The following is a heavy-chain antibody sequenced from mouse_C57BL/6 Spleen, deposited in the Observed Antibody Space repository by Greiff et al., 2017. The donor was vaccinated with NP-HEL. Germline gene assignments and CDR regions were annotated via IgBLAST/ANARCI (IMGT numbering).Heavy chain of an antibody. J-gene: IGHJ4*01. CDR1: GFTFSSYA. CDR2: ISSGGDYI. D-gene: IGHD1-1*01. CDR3: TREDYYGSAMDY. Sequence: EVQRVESGEGLVKPGGSLKLSCAASGFTFSSYAMSWVRQTPEKRLEWVAYISSGGDYIYYADTVKGRFTISRDNARNTLYLQMSSLKSEDTAMYYCTREDYYGSAMDYWGQGTSVTVSS. V-gene: IGHV5-9-1*02.